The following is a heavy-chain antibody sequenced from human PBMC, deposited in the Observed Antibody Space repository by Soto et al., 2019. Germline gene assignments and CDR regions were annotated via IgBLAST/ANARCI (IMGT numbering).Heavy chain of an antibody. D-gene: IGHD6-6*01. CDR1: GYSFTSYW. CDR3: ARTYTSSSLTDY. Sequence: LGESLKISCKGSGYSFTSYWITWVRQMPGKGLEWMGRVDPSNSYTNYSPSFQGHVTISRDTSISTAYLQWNSLKASDTATYYCARTYTSSSLTDYWGQGTLVTVSS. V-gene: IGHV5-10-1*01. J-gene: IGHJ4*02. CDR2: VDPSNSYT.